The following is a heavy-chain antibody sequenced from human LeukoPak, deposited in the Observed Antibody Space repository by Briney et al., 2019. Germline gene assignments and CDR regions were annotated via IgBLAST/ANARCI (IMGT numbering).Heavy chain of an antibody. CDR2: IYSGGST. CDR1: GFTVSSNY. Sequence: GGSLRLSCAASGFTVSSNYMSWVRQAPGKGLEWVSLIYSGGSTYYADSVKGRFTISRDNSKNTLYLQMNSLRAEDTAVYYCARAKNSGSYSNWGQGTMVTVSS. D-gene: IGHD1-26*01. J-gene: IGHJ3*01. CDR3: ARAKNSGSYSN. V-gene: IGHV3-53*01.